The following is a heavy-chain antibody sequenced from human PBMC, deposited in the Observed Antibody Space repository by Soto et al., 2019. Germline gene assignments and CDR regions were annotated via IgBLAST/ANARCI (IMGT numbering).Heavy chain of an antibody. CDR1: GGTFSSYA. Sequence: SVKVSCKASGGTFSSYAISWVRQAPGQGLEWMGGIIPIFGTANYAQKFQGRVTITADESTSTAYMELSSLRSEDTAVYYCARDTGRENWFDPWGQGTLVTVSS. D-gene: IGHD1-26*01. CDR2: IIPIFGTA. J-gene: IGHJ5*02. V-gene: IGHV1-69*13. CDR3: ARDTGRENWFDP.